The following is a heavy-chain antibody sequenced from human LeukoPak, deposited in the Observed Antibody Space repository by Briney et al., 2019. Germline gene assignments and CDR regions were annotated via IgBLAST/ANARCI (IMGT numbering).Heavy chain of an antibody. CDR1: GYTFTGYY. CDR2: INPNSGGT. D-gene: IGHD5-18*01. J-gene: IGHJ4*02. Sequence: ASVKVSCQASGYTFTGYYMHWVRQAPGQGLEWMGWINPNSGGTNHAQKFQGRVTITRNTSISTAYMELSSLRSEDTAVYYCARANSYAYGAIYWGQGTLVTVSS. CDR3: ARANSYAYGAIY. V-gene: IGHV1-2*02.